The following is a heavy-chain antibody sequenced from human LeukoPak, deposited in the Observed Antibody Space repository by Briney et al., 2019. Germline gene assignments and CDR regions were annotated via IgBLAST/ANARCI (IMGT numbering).Heavy chain of an antibody. CDR1: GGSISSYY. J-gene: IGHJ5*02. CDR3: ARGLGVGYDFWSGPNWFDP. D-gene: IGHD3-3*01. Sequence: PSETLSLTCTVSGGSISSYYWSWIRQPPGKGLEWIGYIYYSGSTNYNPSLKSRVTISVDTSKNQFSLKLSSVTAADTAVYYCARGLGVGYDFWSGPNWFDPWGQEPWSPSPQ. CDR2: IYYSGST. V-gene: IGHV4-59*01.